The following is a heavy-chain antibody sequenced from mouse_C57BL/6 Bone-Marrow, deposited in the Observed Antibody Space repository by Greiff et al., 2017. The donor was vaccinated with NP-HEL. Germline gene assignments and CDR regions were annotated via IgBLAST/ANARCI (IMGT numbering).Heavy chain of an antibody. J-gene: IGHJ3*01. CDR2: IYPRSGNT. D-gene: IGHD2-1*01. CDR3: ARSTRNLWFAY. V-gene: IGHV1-81*01. Sequence: VQLQQSGAELARPGASVKLSCKASGYTFTSYGISWVKQRTGQGLEWIGEIYPRSGNTYYNEKFKGKATLTADKSSSTAYMELLSLTSEDSAVYFCARSTRNLWFAYWGQGTLVTVSA. CDR1: GYTFTSYG.